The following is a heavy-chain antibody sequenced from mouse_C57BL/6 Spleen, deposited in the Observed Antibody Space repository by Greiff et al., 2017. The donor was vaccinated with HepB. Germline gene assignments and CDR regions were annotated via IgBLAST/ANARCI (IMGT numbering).Heavy chain of an antibody. CDR2: ISNGGGST. CDR1: GFTFSDYY. D-gene: IGHD1-1*01. Sequence: DVMLVESGGGLVQPGGSLKLSCAASGFTFSDYYMYWVRQTPEKRLEWVAYISNGGGSTYYPDTVKGRFTISRDNAKNTLYLQMSRLKSEETAMYYCARGHYYGSSSYYCDDWGQGTTLTVSS. V-gene: IGHV5-12*01. CDR3: ARGHYYGSSSYYCDD. J-gene: IGHJ2*01.